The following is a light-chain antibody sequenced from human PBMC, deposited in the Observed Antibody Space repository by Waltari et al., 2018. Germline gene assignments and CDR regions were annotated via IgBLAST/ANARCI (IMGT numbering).Light chain of an antibody. V-gene: IGKV1D-12*01. CDR1: QGISSW. Sequence: DIQMTQSPSSVSASVGDRVTIPCRASQGISSWLAWYQQKPGKAHKHLIYAASSLQSGVPARCSGGGSGTDFTLTISRLQPEDFATYYCQQANSHPSGTFGPGTKVDIK. CDR3: QQANSHPSGT. CDR2: AAS. J-gene: IGKJ3*01.